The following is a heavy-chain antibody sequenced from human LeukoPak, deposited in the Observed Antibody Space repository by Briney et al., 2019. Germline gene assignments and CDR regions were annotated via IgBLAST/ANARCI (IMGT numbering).Heavy chain of an antibody. CDR3: ARTEYCSPTSCKYASF. CDR1: GFTFSSNW. D-gene: IGHD2-2*01. V-gene: IGHV3-74*01. J-gene: IGHJ3*01. Sequence: GGSLRLSCAASGFTFSSNWMHWVRQAPGKGLVWVSQINSDGNSTNYADSVKGRFTVSRDNAKNTLYLQMNSLRAEDTAVYYCARTEYCSPTSCKYASFWGQGTMVTVSS. CDR2: INSDGNST.